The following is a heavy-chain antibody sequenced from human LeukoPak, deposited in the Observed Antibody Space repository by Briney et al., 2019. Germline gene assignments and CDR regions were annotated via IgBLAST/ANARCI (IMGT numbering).Heavy chain of an antibody. CDR1: GFAFSSYW. V-gene: IGHV3-7*01. J-gene: IGHJ4*02. Sequence: GGSLRLSCAASGFAFSSYWMSWVRQAPGKGLEWAANIKQDGSEKYYVDSVKGRFTISRDNAKNSLYLQMNSLRAEDTAVYYCARDLGTGTLDYWGQGTLVTVSS. CDR3: ARDLGTGTLDY. D-gene: IGHD1-7*01. CDR2: IKQDGSEK.